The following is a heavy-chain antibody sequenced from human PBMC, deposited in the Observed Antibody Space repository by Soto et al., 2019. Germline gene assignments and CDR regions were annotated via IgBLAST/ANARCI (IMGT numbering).Heavy chain of an antibody. CDR1: GASVNSHY. V-gene: IGHV4-59*02. CDR2: ISYSGTT. J-gene: IGHJ4*02. Sequence: QVQLQESGPGLVKPSETLSLICTVSGASVNSHYWSWIRQPPGKELECIGYISYSGTTNYNPSLNSRASISMDTSTNQVSLTLTSVTAAGTAVYYCARRTTGWDYFDYWGQGALVTVSS. CDR3: ARRTTGWDYFDY.